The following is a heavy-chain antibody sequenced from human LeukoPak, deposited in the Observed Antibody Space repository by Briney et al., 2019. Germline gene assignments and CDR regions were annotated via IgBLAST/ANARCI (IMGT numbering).Heavy chain of an antibody. J-gene: IGHJ4*02. D-gene: IGHD6-13*01. CDR3: AKVFGWQQLVRGFDY. Sequence: PGGSLRLSCAASGFTFSSYAMSWVRQAPGKGLEWVSAISGSGGSTYYADSVKGRFTISRDNSKNTLYLQMNSLRAEDTAVYYCAKVFGWQQLVRGFDYWGQGTLVTVSS. V-gene: IGHV3-23*01. CDR2: ISGSGGST. CDR1: GFTFSSYA.